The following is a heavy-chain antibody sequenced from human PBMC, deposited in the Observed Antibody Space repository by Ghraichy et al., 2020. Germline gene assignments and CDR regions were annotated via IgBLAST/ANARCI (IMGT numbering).Heavy chain of an antibody. Sequence: GGSLRLSCAASGFTVSSNYMSWVRQAPGKGLEWVSVIYSGGSTYYADSVKGRFTISRDNSKNTLYLQMNNLRAEDTAVYYCAREGASITMVRGSYYYYMDVWGKGTTVTVSS. V-gene: IGHV3-53*01. CDR3: AREGASITMVRGSYYYYMDV. CDR2: IYSGGST. CDR1: GFTVSSNY. D-gene: IGHD3-10*01. J-gene: IGHJ6*03.